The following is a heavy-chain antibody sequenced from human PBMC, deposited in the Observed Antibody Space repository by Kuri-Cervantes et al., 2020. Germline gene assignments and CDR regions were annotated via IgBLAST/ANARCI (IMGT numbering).Heavy chain of an antibody. Sequence: ASVKVSCKASGYTFTSCDINWVRQATGQGLEWMGWMNPNSGNTGYAQKFQGRVTMTRNTSISTAYMELSSLRSEDTAVYYCARVHCSGGSCYSSHYGMDVWGQGTTVTVSS. D-gene: IGHD2-15*01. CDR1: GYTFTSCD. CDR2: MNPNSGNT. CDR3: ARVHCSGGSCYSSHYGMDV. V-gene: IGHV1-8*01. J-gene: IGHJ6*02.